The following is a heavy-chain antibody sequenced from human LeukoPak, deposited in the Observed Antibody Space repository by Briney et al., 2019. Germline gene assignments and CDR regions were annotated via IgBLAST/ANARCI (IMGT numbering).Heavy chain of an antibody. CDR3: ATPPSYGSGY. CDR1: GGSISSSSYY. CDR2: IYYSGST. D-gene: IGHD3-10*01. J-gene: IGHJ4*02. Sequence: PSETLSLTCTVSGGSISSSSYYWGWIRQPPGKGLEWIGSIYYSGSTYYNPSLKSRVTISVDTSKNQFSLKLSSVTAADAAVYYCATPPSYGSGYWGQGTLVTVSS. V-gene: IGHV4-39*01.